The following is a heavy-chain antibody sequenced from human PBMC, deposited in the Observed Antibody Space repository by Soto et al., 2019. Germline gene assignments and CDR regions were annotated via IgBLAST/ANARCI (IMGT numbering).Heavy chain of an antibody. J-gene: IGHJ5*02. CDR3: ARARYCSSTSCYVGGNWFDP. V-gene: IGHV1-18*01. Sequence: ASVKVSCKASGYTFTSYGISWVRQAPRQGLEWMGWISAYNGNTNYAQKLQGRVTMTTDTSTSTAYMELRSLRSDDTAVYYCARARYCSSTSCYVGGNWFDPWGQGTLVTVPQ. CDR1: GYTFTSYG. D-gene: IGHD2-2*01. CDR2: ISAYNGNT.